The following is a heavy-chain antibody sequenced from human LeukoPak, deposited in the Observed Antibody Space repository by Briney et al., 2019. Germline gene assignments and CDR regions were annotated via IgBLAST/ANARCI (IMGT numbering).Heavy chain of an antibody. V-gene: IGHV3-7*01. CDR1: GFTFSSYA. D-gene: IGHD1-7*01. J-gene: IGHJ5*02. CDR3: ARDWNYGFDP. Sequence: GGSLRLSCAASGFTFSSYAMSWVRQAPGKGLEWVANIKQDGSEKYYVDSVKGRFTISRDNAKNSLYLQMNSLRAEDTAVYYCARDWNYGFDPWGQGTLVTVSS. CDR2: IKQDGSEK.